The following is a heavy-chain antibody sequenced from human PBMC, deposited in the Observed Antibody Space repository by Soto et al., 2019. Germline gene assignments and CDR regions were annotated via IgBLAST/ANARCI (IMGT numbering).Heavy chain of an antibody. CDR3: TTDLTMVRGVIVLPNYYYMDV. V-gene: IGHV3-15*01. J-gene: IGHJ6*03. D-gene: IGHD3-10*01. CDR1: GFTFSNAW. Sequence: GGSLRLSCAASGFTFSNAWMSWVRQAPGKGLEWVGRIKSKIDGGTTDYAAPVKGRFTISRDDSKNTLYLQMNSLKTEDTAVYYCTTDLTMVRGVIVLPNYYYMDVWGKGTTVTVSS. CDR2: IKSKIDGGTT.